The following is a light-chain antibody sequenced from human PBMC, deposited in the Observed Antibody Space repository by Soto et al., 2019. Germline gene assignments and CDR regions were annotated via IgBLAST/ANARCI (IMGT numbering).Light chain of an antibody. J-gene: IGKJ1*01. CDR3: QQYNSYSPWT. Sequence: DIQMTQSPSTLSASVGDRVTITCRASQSISNWLAWHQQKPGKVPKLLIFDASTLQTGVPSRFGGGGSGTEFTLTISGLQPDDFATYYCQQYNSYSPWTFGPGTKVDIK. V-gene: IGKV1-5*01. CDR2: DAS. CDR1: QSISNW.